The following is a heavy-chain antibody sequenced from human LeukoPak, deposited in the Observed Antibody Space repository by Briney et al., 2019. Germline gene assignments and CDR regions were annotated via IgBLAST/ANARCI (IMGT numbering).Heavy chain of an antibody. CDR1: GFTFSSYE. CDR3: ARDRYCSGGKCYSDLDY. CDR2: ISSSGSTT. V-gene: IGHV3-48*03. Sequence: GGSLRLSCAASGFTFSSYEMNWVRQAPGKGLEWVAYISSSGSTTYYADSVKGRFTISRDNAKNSLYLQMNSLRAEDTAVYYCARDRYCSGGKCYSDLDYWGQGTLVTVSS. D-gene: IGHD2-15*01. J-gene: IGHJ4*02.